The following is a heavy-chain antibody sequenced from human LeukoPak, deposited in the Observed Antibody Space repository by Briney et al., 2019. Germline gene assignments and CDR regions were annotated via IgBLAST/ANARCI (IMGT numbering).Heavy chain of an antibody. D-gene: IGHD4-17*01. CDR2: IYYSGST. J-gene: IGHJ4*02. CDR1: GGSISSYY. Sequence: SETLSLTCTVSGGSISSYYWSWIRQPPGKGLEWIGYIYYSGSTNYNPSLKSRVTISVDTSKNQFSLKLSSVTAADTAVYYCARDRSAYGTVPTYYFDYWGQGTLVTVSS. V-gene: IGHV4-59*01. CDR3: ARDRSAYGTVPTYYFDY.